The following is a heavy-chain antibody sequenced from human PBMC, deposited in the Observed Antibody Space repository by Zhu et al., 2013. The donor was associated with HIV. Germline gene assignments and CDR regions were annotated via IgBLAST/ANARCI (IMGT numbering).Heavy chain of an antibody. V-gene: IGHV1-18*01. D-gene: IGHD1-20*01. CDR2: ISAYNGNT. Sequence: QVQLVQSGAEVKKPGASVKVSCKASGYTFTSCGISWVRQAPGQGLEWMGWISAYNGNTNYAQKLQGRITMTTDTSTSTAYMELRSLRSDDTAVYYCARDLVNWNDEGFFDYWGQGTLVTVSS. J-gene: IGHJ4*02. CDR1: GYTFTSCG. CDR3: ARDLVNWNDEGFFDY.